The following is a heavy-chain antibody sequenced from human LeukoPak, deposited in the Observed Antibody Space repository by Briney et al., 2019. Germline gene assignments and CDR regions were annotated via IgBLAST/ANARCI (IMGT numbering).Heavy chain of an antibody. V-gene: IGHV3-7*01. J-gene: IGHJ4*02. CDR3: ARTGYYDSRGDYFDY. CDR1: GFTFSSYW. CDR2: IKQDGSEK. Sequence: GGSLRLSCAASGFTFSSYWMSWVRQAPGKGLEWVANIKQDGSEKYYVDSVKGRFTISRDNAKNSLYLQMNSLRAEDTAVYYCARTGYYDSRGDYFDYWGQGTLVTVSS. D-gene: IGHD3-22*01.